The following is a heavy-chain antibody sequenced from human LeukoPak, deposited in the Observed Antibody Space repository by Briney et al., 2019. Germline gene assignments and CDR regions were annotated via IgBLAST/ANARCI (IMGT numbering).Heavy chain of an antibody. V-gene: IGHV3-23*01. CDR2: ISGSDGST. CDR1: GFTFSSYA. J-gene: IGHJ4*02. CDR3: AKALVAYCGGDCYYFDY. D-gene: IGHD2-21*02. Sequence: PGGSLRLSCAASGFTFSSYAMSWVRQAPGKGLEWVSAISGSDGSTYYADSVKGRFTISRDNSKNTLYLQMNSLRAEDTAVYYCAKALVAYCGGDCYYFDYWGQGTLVTVSS.